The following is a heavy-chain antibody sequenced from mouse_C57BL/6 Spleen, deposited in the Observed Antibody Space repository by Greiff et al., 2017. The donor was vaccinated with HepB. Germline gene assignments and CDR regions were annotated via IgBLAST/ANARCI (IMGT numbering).Heavy chain of an antibody. Sequence: DVHLVESGGGLVKPGGSLKLSCAASGFTFSDYGMHWVRQAPEKGLEWVAYISSGSSTIYYADTVKGRFTISRDNAKNTLFLQMTSLRSEDTAMYYCARRAYYSNYDYYAMDYWGQGTSVTVSS. CDR1: GFTFSDYG. J-gene: IGHJ4*01. V-gene: IGHV5-17*01. CDR2: ISSGSSTI. CDR3: ARRAYYSNYDYYAMDY. D-gene: IGHD2-5*01.